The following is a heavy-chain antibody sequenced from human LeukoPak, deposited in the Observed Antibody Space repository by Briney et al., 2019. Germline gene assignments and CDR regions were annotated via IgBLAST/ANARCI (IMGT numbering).Heavy chain of an antibody. V-gene: IGHV4-39*07. CDR2: IYYSGSI. J-gene: IGHJ2*01. CDR3: ARDAVSDMGMWYFDL. D-gene: IGHD2-15*01. CDR1: GGSISSSSFY. Sequence: SETLSLTCTVSGGSISSSSFYWGWIRQPPGKGLEWIGSIYYSGSIYYNPSLKSRVTISVDTSKNQFSLKLSSVTAADTAVYYCARDAVSDMGMWYFDLWGRGTLVTVSS.